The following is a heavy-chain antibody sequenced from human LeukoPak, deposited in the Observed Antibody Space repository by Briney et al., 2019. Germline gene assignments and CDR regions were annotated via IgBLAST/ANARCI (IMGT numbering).Heavy chain of an antibody. CDR1: GGSISSSSYY. V-gene: IGHV4-39*01. J-gene: IGHJ5*02. CDR2: INHSGST. D-gene: IGHD3-10*01. Sequence: SETLSLTCTVSGGSISSSSYYWSWVRQPPGKGLEWIGEINHSGSTNYNPSLKSRVTISVDTSKNQFSLKLSSVTAADTAVYYCARQDGSHRITMVRGVIWFDPWGQGTLVTVSS. CDR3: ARQDGSHRITMVRGVIWFDP.